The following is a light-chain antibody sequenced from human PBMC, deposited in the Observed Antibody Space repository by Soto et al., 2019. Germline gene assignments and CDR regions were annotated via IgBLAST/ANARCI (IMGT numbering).Light chain of an antibody. CDR1: SSDVAEYKY. CDR3: SAYTTSIALYV. Sequence: ALAQPASVSGSPGQSITISCTETSSDVAEYKYVSWYQQRPGRAPKLIIYDVSNRPSGVSNRFSGSKSGSTASLTISGLQAEDEADYYCSAYTTSIALYVFGAGTKVTVL. J-gene: IGLJ1*01. CDR2: DVS. V-gene: IGLV2-14*03.